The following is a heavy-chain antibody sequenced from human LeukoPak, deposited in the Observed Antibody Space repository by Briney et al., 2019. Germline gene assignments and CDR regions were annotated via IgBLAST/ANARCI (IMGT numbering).Heavy chain of an antibody. CDR3: ARGPINYYLNWFDP. CDR2: INHSGST. V-gene: IGHV4-34*01. D-gene: IGHD3-10*01. CDR1: GGSFSGYY. J-gene: IGHJ5*02. Sequence: SGTLPLTCAVYGGSFSGYYWSWIRQPPGKGLQWIGEINHSGSTNYNPSLKSRVTISVDTSKNQFSLKLSSVTAADTAVYYCARGPINYYLNWFDPWGQGTLVTVSS.